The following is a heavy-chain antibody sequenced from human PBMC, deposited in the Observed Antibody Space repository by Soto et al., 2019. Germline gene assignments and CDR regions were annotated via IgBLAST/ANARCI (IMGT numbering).Heavy chain of an antibody. CDR1: GIPVSSNY. CDR3: AIDGPYYYASRMDV. V-gene: IGHV3-53*04. Sequence: EVQLVESGGGLVQPGGSLRLSCVASGIPVSSNYMTWVRQAPGKGLEWVSVLHSGGDTYYANSVKGRFTISRHDSTNTVFLQMNSLTAEDTVVYYCAIDGPYYYASRMDVWGQGTTVTVSS. J-gene: IGHJ6*02. CDR2: LHSGGDT. D-gene: IGHD3-10*01.